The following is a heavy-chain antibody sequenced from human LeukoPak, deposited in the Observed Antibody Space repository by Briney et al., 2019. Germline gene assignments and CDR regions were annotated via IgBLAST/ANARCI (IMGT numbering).Heavy chain of an antibody. V-gene: IGHV1-69*05. CDR2: ITPIFGTA. CDR1: GGTFCSYA. D-gene: IGHD3-22*01. CDR3: ARVWRDYYDSSGYYEY. Sequence: GASVKVSCKASGGTFCSYAISWVRQAPGQGLEWMGRITPIFGTANYAQKFQGRVAITTDESTSTAYMELSSLRSEDTAVYYCARVWRDYYDSSGYYEYWGQGTLVTVSS. J-gene: IGHJ4*02.